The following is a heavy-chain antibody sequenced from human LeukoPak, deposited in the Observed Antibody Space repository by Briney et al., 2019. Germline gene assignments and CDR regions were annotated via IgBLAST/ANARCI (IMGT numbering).Heavy chain of an antibody. CDR1: GFTFSSYA. V-gene: IGHV3-23*01. D-gene: IGHD3-10*01. Sequence: PGGSLRLSCAASGFTFSSYAMSWVRQAPGKGLEWVSAISGSGGSTYYADSVKGRFTVSRDNSKNTLYLQMNSLRAEDTAVYYCAKSFEPYGSGSYANYWGQGTLVTVSS. J-gene: IGHJ4*02. CDR2: ISGSGGST. CDR3: AKSFEPYGSGSYANY.